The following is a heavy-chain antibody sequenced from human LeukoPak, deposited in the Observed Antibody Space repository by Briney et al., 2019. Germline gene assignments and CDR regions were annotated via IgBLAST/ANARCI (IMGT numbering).Heavy chain of an antibody. J-gene: IGHJ4*01. D-gene: IGHD3-22*01. CDR2: IYTSGST. Sequence: SETLSLTCTVSGGSISSGSYYWSWIRQPAGKGLEWIGRIYTSGSTNYNPSLKSRVTISVDTSKNQFSLKLSSVTAADTAVYYCASPNYYDSSGFGYWGQGTLVTVSS. V-gene: IGHV4-61*02. CDR1: GGSISSGSYY. CDR3: ASPNYYDSSGFGY.